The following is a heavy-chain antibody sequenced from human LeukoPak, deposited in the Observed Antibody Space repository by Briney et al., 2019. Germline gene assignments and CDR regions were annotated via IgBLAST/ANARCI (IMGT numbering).Heavy chain of an antibody. Sequence: GGSLGLSCSASGFTFSRYAMHWVRQAPGKGLEYFSAISSSGGSTYYADSVKGRFTISRDNSKDTLYLQMSSLRAEDTTVYYCVKSAGFDWLSPLDAFDIWGQGTMVTVSS. CDR3: VKSAGFDWLSPLDAFDI. J-gene: IGHJ3*02. V-gene: IGHV3-64D*06. CDR2: ISSSGGST. D-gene: IGHD3-9*01. CDR1: GFTFSRYA.